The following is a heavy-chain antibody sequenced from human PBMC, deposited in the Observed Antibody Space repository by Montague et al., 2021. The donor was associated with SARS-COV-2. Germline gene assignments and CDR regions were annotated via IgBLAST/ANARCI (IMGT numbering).Heavy chain of an antibody. V-gene: IGHV3-23*01. D-gene: IGHD3-22*01. J-gene: IGHJ3*02. Sequence: SLRLSCAASGFTFSSYAMNWVRQAPGKGLEWVSAMSGSGDRTYYADSVKGRFTISRDNSKNTLSLQMNSLRAEDTAVYYCATLGVEVITYAPAIWGQGTIVTVSS. CDR2: MSGSGDRT. CDR1: GFTFSSYA. CDR3: ATLGVEVITYAPAI.